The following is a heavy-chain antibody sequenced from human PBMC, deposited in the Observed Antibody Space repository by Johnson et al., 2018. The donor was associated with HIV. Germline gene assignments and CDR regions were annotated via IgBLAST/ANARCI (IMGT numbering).Heavy chain of an antibody. CDR3: ARELQLWFSAFDI. CDR1: GFTFSSYG. V-gene: IGHV3-64*01. J-gene: IGHJ3*02. CDR2: ISSNGGST. Sequence: VRLVESGGGVVQPGGSLRLSCAASGFTFSSYGMHWVSQAPGKGLEYVSAISSNGGSTYYANSVKGRFTISRDNSKNTLYLQMGSLRAEDMAVYYCARELQLWFSAFDIWGQGTMVTVSS. D-gene: IGHD5-18*01.